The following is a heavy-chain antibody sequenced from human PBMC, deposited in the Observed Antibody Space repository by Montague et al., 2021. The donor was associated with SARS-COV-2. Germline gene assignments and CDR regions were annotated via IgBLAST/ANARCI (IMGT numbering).Heavy chain of an antibody. CDR1: GGSINSGGYN. CDR2: IDYSGST. CDR3: ARVHFVSSGWYPDAFDI. J-gene: IGHJ3*02. V-gene: IGHV4-31*03. D-gene: IGHD6-19*01. Sequence: TLSLTCTVSGGSINSGGYNWSWIRQHPGKGLEWIGYIDYSGSTYYXPSLKSRLTISVDTSKNQFSLKLGSVTAADTAVYYCARVHFVSSGWYPDAFDIWGQGTMVTVSS.